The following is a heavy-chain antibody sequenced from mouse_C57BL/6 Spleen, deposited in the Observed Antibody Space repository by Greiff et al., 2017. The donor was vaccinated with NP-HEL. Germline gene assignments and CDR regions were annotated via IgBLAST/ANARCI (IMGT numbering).Heavy chain of an antibody. V-gene: IGHV3-6*01. J-gene: IGHJ4*01. CDR1: GYSITSGYY. CDR3: ASPEYDDYAMDY. CDR2: ISYDGSN. D-gene: IGHD2-12*01. Sequence: ESGPGLVKPSQSLSLTCSVTGYSITSGYYWNWIRQFPGNKLEWMGYISYDGSNNYNPSLKNRITITRDTSKNQFFLKLNSVTTEDTATYYCASPEYDDYAMDYWGQGTSVTVSS.